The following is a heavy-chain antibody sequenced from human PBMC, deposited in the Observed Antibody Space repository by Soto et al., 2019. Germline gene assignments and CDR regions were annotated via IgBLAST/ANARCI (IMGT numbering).Heavy chain of an antibody. V-gene: IGHV1-8*01. CDR1: GYTFTSYD. CDR3: ARGGFIGYCSGGSSECPFDH. J-gene: IGHJ5*02. D-gene: IGHD2-15*01. CDR2: LNPNSGNP. Sequence: QVQLVQSGAEVKKPGASVKVSCKASGYTFTSYDINWVRQATGQGLEWMGWLNPNSGNPGYAQKFQGRFTMTMNTSIRTAYMELSCLRSESMAVYYCARGGFIGYCSGGSSECPFDHWGQGTLVTVSS.